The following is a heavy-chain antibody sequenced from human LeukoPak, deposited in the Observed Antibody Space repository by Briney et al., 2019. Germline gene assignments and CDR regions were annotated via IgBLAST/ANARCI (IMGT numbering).Heavy chain of an antibody. V-gene: IGHV1-24*01. D-gene: IGHD3-10*01. J-gene: IGHJ4*02. CDR3: ATAPYYYGSGSYFSW. Sequence: ASVKVSCKVSGYTLTELSMHWVRQAPGKGLEWMGGFDPEDGETIYAQKFQGRVTMTEDTSTDTAYMELSSLRSEDTAVYYCATAPYYYGSGSYFSWWGQGTLVTVSS. CDR2: FDPEDGET. CDR1: GYTLTELS.